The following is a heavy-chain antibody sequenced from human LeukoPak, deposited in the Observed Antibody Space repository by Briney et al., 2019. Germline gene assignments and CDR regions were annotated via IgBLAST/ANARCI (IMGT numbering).Heavy chain of an antibody. D-gene: IGHD6-13*01. Sequence: PSETLSLTCTVSGGSISSYYWSWIRQPPGKGLEWIGYIYYSGSTNYNPSLKSRVTISVDTSKNQFSLKLSSVTAADTAVYYCAREEFGYSSSWYGSAFDYWGQGTLVTVSS. CDR3: AREEFGYSSSWYGSAFDY. J-gene: IGHJ4*02. CDR1: GGSISSYY. CDR2: IYYSGST. V-gene: IGHV4-59*01.